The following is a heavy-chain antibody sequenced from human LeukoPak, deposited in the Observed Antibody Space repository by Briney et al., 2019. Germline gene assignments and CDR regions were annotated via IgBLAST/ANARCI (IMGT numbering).Heavy chain of an antibody. Sequence: GGSLRLSCAASGFTFSDYYMSWFRQAPGKGLEWVSYISSSGSTKYYADSVKGRFTVSRDDAKNSLDLQMNSLRADDTAVYYCARDSTSVGAFDPWGQGALVTVSS. CDR2: ISSSGSTK. V-gene: IGHV3-11*01. J-gene: IGHJ5*02. CDR3: ARDSTSVGAFDP. CDR1: GFTFSDYY.